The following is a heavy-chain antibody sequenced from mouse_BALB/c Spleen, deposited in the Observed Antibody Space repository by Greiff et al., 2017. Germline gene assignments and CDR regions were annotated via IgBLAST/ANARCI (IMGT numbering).Heavy chain of an antibody. V-gene: IGHV1-5*01. Sequence: EVQLQESGTVLARPGASVKMSCKASGYSFTSYWMHWVKQRPGQGLEWIGAIYPGNSDTSYNQKFKGKAKLTSDKSSSTAYMELSSLTSEDSAVYYCARRGSSGYDYWGQGTTLTVSS. CDR3: ARRGSSGYDY. CDR1: GYSFTSYW. CDR2: IYPGNSDT. J-gene: IGHJ2*01. D-gene: IGHD3-1*01.